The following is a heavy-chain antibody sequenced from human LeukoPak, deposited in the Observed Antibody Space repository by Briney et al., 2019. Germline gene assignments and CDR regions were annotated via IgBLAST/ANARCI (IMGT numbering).Heavy chain of an antibody. CDR2: IKGKADGETI. CDR3: STLTSRGLSDS. CDR1: GFTFTNAW. V-gene: IGHV3-15*07. J-gene: IGHJ4*02. D-gene: IGHD1-20*01. Sequence: GGSLRLSCAASGFTFTNAWMNWVRQAPGKGLEWVGRIKGKADGETIDYAAPVKGRFTFSRDDSKNMLYLQMNSLKSEDTAVYYCSTLTSRGLSDSWGQGTLVTVSS.